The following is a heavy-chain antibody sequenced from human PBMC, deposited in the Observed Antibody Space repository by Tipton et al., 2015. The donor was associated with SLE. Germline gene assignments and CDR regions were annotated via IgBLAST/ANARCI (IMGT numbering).Heavy chain of an antibody. CDR2: IRYDGSNK. J-gene: IGHJ5*02. D-gene: IGHD3-9*01. V-gene: IGHV3-30*02. CDR1: GFTFSSYG. CDR3: ARGFYETLTGLNWFDP. Sequence: GSLRLSCAASGFTFSSYGMHWVRQAPGKGLEWVAFIRYDGSNKYYADSVKGRFTISRDNSKNTLYLQMNSLRAEDTAVYYCARGFYETLTGLNWFDPWGQGTLVTVSS.